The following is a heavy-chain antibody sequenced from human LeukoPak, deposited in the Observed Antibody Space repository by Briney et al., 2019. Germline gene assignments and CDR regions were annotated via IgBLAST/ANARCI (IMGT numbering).Heavy chain of an antibody. V-gene: IGHV3-15*01. Sequence: GGSLRLSCAASGFTFTNVWMSWVRQAPGKGLEWVGRIISISGGGTSDYPALVKGRFTISRDDSKNTLYLQMNSLKTEDTAVYYCTPSAYEYYFDYWGQGTLVTVSS. CDR2: IISISGGGTS. J-gene: IGHJ4*02. CDR1: GFTFTNVW. D-gene: IGHD5-12*01. CDR3: TPSAYEYYFDY.